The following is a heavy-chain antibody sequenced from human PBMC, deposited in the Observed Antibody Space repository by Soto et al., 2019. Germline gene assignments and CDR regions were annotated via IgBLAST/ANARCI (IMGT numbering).Heavy chain of an antibody. D-gene: IGHD3-22*01. CDR3: ARDANYCDNSGSYYDVFDI. CDR2: MRYDGSRE. CDR1: GFSLSNYW. V-gene: IGHV3-7*05. J-gene: IGHJ3*02. Sequence: EVQLVASGGGLVQPGGSLRLSCAASGFSLSNYWMSWARQAPGKGLEWVANMRYDGSREYYLDSVKGRFTISRDNAQNSLYLQMNSLTAEDTAVYFCARDANYCDNSGSYYDVFDIWGQGTMVTVSS.